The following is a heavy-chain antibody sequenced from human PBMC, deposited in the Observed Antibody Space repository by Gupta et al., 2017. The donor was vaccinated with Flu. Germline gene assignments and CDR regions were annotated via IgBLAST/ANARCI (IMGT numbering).Heavy chain of an antibody. CDR3: AREQYSSSFYYYYGMDV. V-gene: IGHV4-31*02. J-gene: IGHJ6*02. D-gene: IGHD6-6*01. Sequence: SWIRQHPGKGLEWIGYIYYSGSTYYNPSLKSRVTISVDTSKNQFSLKLSSVTAADTAVYYCAREQYSSSFYYYYGMDVWGQGTTVTVSS. CDR2: IYYSGST.